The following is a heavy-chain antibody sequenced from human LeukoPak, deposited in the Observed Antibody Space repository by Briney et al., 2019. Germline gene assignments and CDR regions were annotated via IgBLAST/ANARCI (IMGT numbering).Heavy chain of an antibody. CDR2: IYSGGST. V-gene: IGHV3-53*01. Sequence: PGGSLRLSCAASGFTVSSNYMSWVRQAPGKGLEWVSVIYSGGSTYYADSVKGRFTISRDNSKNTLYLQMNSLRAEDTAVYYCAKVQLAPRSPFDYWGQGTLVTVSS. CDR1: GFTVSSNY. D-gene: IGHD3-3*02. J-gene: IGHJ4*02. CDR3: AKVQLAPRSPFDY.